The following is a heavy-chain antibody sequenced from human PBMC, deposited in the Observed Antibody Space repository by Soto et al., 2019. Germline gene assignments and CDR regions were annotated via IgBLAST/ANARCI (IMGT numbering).Heavy chain of an antibody. CDR3: ARERGEYVWGSYRIWDY. D-gene: IGHD3-16*02. CDR1: GFTFSSYA. V-gene: IGHV3-30-3*01. CDR2: ISYDGSNK. Sequence: QVQLVESGGGVVQPGRSLRLSCAASGFTFSSYAMHWVRQAPGKGLEWVAVISYDGSNKYYADSVKGRFTISRDNSKNTLYLQMNSLRAEDTAVYYCARERGEYVWGSYRIWDYWGQGTLVTVSS. J-gene: IGHJ4*02.